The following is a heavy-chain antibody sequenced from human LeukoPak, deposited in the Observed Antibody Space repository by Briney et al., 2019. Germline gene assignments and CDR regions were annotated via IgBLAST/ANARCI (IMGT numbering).Heavy chain of an antibody. CDR2: THYSDDST. CDR3: ANRPASYYGSFDY. CDR1: GFTFSNFV. J-gene: IGHJ4*02. V-gene: IGHV3-23*01. Sequence: GGSLRLSCVASGFTFSNFVMSCVRQAPGRGVEWVSFTHYSDDSTYYADSVKGRFTISIDNSKNTLFLQLNSLRAGDAAVYSCANRPASYYGSFDYWGQGARVTVSS. D-gene: IGHD3-10*01.